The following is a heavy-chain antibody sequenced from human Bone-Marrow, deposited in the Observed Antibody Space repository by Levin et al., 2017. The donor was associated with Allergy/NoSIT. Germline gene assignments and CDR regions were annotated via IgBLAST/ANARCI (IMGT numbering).Heavy chain of an antibody. J-gene: IGHJ4*02. CDR1: EFPFSTYA. V-gene: IGHV3-23*01. Sequence: GGSLRLSCAASEFPFSTYAMSWVRQAPGRGLEWVSGISTGSDSTYYADSVKGRFTISRDNSKNTLHLQMNSLRAEDTAVYYCSGSYDPFSGVWGSFDYWGPGTLVTVSS. CDR2: ISTGSDST. CDR3: SGSYDPFSGVWGSFDY. D-gene: IGHD3-16*01.